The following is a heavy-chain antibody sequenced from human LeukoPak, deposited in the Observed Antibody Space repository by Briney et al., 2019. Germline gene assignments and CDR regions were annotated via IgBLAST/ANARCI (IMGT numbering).Heavy chain of an antibody. CDR3: ARAGLVVVDFDY. CDR2: INHSGST. Sequence: PSQTLSLTCTVSGGSISSGGYYWSWIRQPPGKGLEWIGEINHSGSTNYNPSLKSRVTISVDTSKNQFSLKLSSVTAADTAVYYCARAGLVVVDFDYWGQGTLVTVSS. CDR1: GGSISSGGYY. V-gene: IGHV4-30-2*01. D-gene: IGHD2-15*01. J-gene: IGHJ4*02.